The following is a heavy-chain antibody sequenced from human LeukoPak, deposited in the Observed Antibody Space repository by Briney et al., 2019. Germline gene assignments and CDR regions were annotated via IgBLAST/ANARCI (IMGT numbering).Heavy chain of an antibody. CDR3: AKDSDRGFFDY. CDR1: GFTFSSYG. V-gene: IGHV3-30*18. D-gene: IGHD3-16*01. J-gene: IGHJ4*02. Sequence: GGSLRLSCAASGFTFSSYGMHWVRQAPGKGLEWVAVISYDGSNKYYADSVKGRFTISRDNSKNTLYLQMNSLRAEDTAVYYCAKDSDRGFFDYWGQGTLVTVFS. CDR2: ISYDGSNK.